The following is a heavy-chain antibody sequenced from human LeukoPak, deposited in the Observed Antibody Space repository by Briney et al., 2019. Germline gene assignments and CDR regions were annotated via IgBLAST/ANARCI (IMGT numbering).Heavy chain of an antibody. CDR2: IYYSGST. Sequence: SQTLSLTCTVSGGSISSGSYYWSWIRQPPGKGLEWIGYIYYSGSTYYNPSLKSRVTISVDTSKNQFSLKLSSVTAADTAVYYCARGHDYGDPPFDYWGQGTLVTVSS. J-gene: IGHJ4*02. CDR1: GGSISSGSYY. CDR3: ARGHDYGDPPFDY. V-gene: IGHV4-30-4*08. D-gene: IGHD4-17*01.